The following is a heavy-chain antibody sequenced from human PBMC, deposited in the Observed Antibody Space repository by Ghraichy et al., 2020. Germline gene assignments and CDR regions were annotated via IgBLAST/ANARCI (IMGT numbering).Heavy chain of an antibody. CDR3: ARGKYNSGFRWFDT. Sequence: SQTLSLTCSVSGDSISNNHWTWIRQPPGKGLEWVGYVYSSGSTNYNPSLKSRVTISVDTSNNQFSLKLNSVTVADTALYYCARGKYNSGFRWFDTWGQGTLVTVSS. CDR2: VYSSGST. V-gene: IGHV4-59*01. CDR1: GDSISNNH. D-gene: IGHD6-19*01. J-gene: IGHJ5*02.